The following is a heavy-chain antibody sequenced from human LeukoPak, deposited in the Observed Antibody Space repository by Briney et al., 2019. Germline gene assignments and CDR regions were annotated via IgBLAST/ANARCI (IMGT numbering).Heavy chain of an antibody. CDR3: ARAVYYYDSSGSFDY. D-gene: IGHD3-22*01. V-gene: IGHV4-31*03. CDR2: IYYSGST. Sequence: PSQTLSLTCTVSGGSISSGGYYWSWIRQHPGKGLEWIGYIYYSGSTYYNPSLESRVTISVDTSKNQFSLKLSSVTAADTAVYYCARAVYYYDSSGSFDYWGQGTLVTVSS. CDR1: GGSISSGGYY. J-gene: IGHJ4*02.